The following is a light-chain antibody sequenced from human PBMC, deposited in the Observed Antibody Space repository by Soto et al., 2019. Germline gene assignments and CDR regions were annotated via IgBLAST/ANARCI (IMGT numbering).Light chain of an antibody. V-gene: IGKV1-12*01. J-gene: IGKJ1*01. CDR1: QGITNW. CDR3: QQSYRTPWT. Sequence: DIQRPQSPSSVSASVGDRVTITCRASQGITNWLAWYQQKPGKAPKLLIYAASGLPSGVPSRFSGSGSGTDFTLTISSLQPEDFATYHCQQSYRTPWTFGQGTKVDI. CDR2: AAS.